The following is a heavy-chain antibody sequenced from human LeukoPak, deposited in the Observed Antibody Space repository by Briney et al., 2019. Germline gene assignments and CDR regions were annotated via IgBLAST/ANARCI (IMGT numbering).Heavy chain of an antibody. V-gene: IGHV1-2*02. Sequence: ASVKVSCKASGYTFTGYYIHWVRQAPEQGLEWMGWINPNSGGTNYAQKFQGRVTMTRDTSISTAYMELSRLRSDDTAMYYCARALRSGSYREFDYWGQGTLVTVSS. J-gene: IGHJ4*02. CDR3: ARALRSGSYREFDY. D-gene: IGHD1-26*01. CDR2: INPNSGGT. CDR1: GYTFTGYY.